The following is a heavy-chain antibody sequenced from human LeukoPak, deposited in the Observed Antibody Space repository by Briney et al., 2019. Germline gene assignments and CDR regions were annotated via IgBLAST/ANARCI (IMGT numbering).Heavy chain of an antibody. CDR3: AEGGIGVFGYFDC. CDR2: TNSDGSST. Sequence: PGGSLRLSSAASGFTFSSSCMHWPRQAPGQGLMWISHTNSDGSSTNHADSVKGRFTISRDNAKNTLYLQMNGLRDEGTALYYGAEGGIGVFGYFDCLVRGAQV. V-gene: IGHV3-74*01. D-gene: IGHD6-19*01. CDR1: GFTFSSSC. J-gene: IGHJ4*02.